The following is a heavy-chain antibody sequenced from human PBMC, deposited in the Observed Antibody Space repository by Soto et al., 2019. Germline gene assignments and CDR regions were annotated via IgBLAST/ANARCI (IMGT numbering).Heavy chain of an antibody. V-gene: IGHV1-18*01. CDR2: ISAYNGNT. CDR1: GYTFTSYG. D-gene: IGHD3-3*01. CDR3: ARVPLITIFGVVRKNWFDP. J-gene: IGHJ5*02. Sequence: ASVKVSCKASGYTFTSYGISWVRQAPGQGLEWMGWISAYNGNTNYAQKLQGRVTMTTDTSTSTAYMELRSLRSDDTAVYYCARVPLITIFGVVRKNWFDPWGQGTLVTVS.